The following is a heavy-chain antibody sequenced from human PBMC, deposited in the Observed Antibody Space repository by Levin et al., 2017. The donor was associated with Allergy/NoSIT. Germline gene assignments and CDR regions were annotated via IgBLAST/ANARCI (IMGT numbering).Heavy chain of an antibody. CDR3: VRGGLMVRGGNWVDP. J-gene: IGHJ5*02. CDR2: ISSNSAYI. V-gene: IGHV3-21*01. Sequence: GGSLRLSCAASGFALSAYTMNWVRRAPGKGLEWVSCISSNSAYIYYADSVKGRFTVSRDNAKNSLFLQMNRLRVEDAAVYYCVRGGLMVRGGNWVDPWGQGTLVTVSS. D-gene: IGHD3-10*01. CDR1: GFALSAYT.